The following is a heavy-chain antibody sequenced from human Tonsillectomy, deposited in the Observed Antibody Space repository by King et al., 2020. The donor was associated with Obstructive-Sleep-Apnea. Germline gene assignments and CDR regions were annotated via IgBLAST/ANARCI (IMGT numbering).Heavy chain of an antibody. J-gene: IGHJ4*02. CDR2: IYSAGST. V-gene: IGHV3-66*01. D-gene: IGHD3-3*01. CDR3: SNGADFSPFDY. Sequence: VQLVESGGGLVQPGGSLRLSCAASGFTVSSNFMNWVRQAPGKGLEWVAGIYSAGSTFYADSVKGRYTISRDNSKNTLYLQMNSLRTEDTAVYYWSNGADFSPFDYWGQGTLVTVSS. CDR1: GFTVSSNF.